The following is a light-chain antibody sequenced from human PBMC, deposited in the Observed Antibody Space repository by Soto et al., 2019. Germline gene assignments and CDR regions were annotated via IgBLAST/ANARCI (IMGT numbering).Light chain of an antibody. CDR3: QQYGSSPPWYT. V-gene: IGKV3-20*01. Sequence: EIVLTQSPGTLSLSPGERATLSCRASQIISSNYLAWYQQRPGQAPRLLIYGVSSRATGIPDRFSGSGSETDFTLTISRLEPEDFAVYYCQQYGSSPPWYTFGQGTRLEIK. CDR1: QIISSNY. CDR2: GVS. J-gene: IGKJ2*01.